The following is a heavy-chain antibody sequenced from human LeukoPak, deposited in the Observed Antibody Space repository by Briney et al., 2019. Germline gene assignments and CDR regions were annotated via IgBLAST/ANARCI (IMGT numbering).Heavy chain of an antibody. Sequence: GESLKISCKGFGYTFTSYWIGWVRPMPGKGLEWMGIIYPGDSETKYSPSFQGQVTISADKSISTAFLQWSSLKASDTAMYYCARGLAGGDVWSQGTTVTVSS. J-gene: IGHJ6*02. CDR1: GYTFTSYW. V-gene: IGHV5-51*01. CDR2: IYPGDSET. D-gene: IGHD3-16*01. CDR3: ARGLAGGDV.